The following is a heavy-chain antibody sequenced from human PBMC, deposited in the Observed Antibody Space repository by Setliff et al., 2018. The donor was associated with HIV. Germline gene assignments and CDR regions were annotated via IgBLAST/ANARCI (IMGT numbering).Heavy chain of an antibody. CDR1: GGSFSSYG. CDR3: GRGDSLLESIVWFDR. D-gene: IGHD1-1*01. J-gene: IGHJ5*02. CDR2: LIPLFGLA. V-gene: IGHV1-69*13. Sequence: SVKVSCKVSGGSFSSYGFTWVRQAPGQGLEWMGGLIPLFGLANYPQKFQGRVTMTADESTRTVYMELSRLRFEDTAMYYCGRGDSLLESIVWFDRWGQGTLVTVSS.